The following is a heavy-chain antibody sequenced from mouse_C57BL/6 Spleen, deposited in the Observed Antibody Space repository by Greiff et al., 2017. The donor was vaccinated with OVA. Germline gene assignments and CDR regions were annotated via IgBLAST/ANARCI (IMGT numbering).Heavy chain of an antibody. CDR3: AIITTVVASTDAMDY. D-gene: IGHD1-1*01. CDR1: GYTFTSYW. V-gene: IGHV1-7*01. Sequence: VQLVESGAELAKPGASVKLSCKASGYTFTSYWMHWVKQRPGQGLEWIGYINPSSGYTKYNQKFKDKATLTADKSSSTAYMQLSSLTYEDSAVYYCAIITTVVASTDAMDYWGQGTSVTVSS. J-gene: IGHJ4*01. CDR2: INPSSGYT.